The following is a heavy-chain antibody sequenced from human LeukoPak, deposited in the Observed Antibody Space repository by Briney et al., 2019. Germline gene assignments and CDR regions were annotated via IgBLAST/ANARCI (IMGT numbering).Heavy chain of an antibody. CDR2: IYYSGST. CDR1: GGSISSSSYY. J-gene: IGHJ5*02. Sequence: SETLSLTCTVSGGSISSSSYYWGWIRQPPGKGLEWIGSIYYSGSTYYNPSLKSRVTISVDTSKNQFSLKLSSVTAADTAVYYCARGVGSWGRITMVRGVISWFDPWGQGTLVTVSS. D-gene: IGHD3-10*01. CDR3: ARGVGSWGRITMVRGVISWFDP. V-gene: IGHV4-39*07.